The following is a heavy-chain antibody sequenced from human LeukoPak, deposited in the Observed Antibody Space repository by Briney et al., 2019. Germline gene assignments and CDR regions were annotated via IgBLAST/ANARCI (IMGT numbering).Heavy chain of an antibody. CDR2: IYYSGST. V-gene: IGHV4-31*03. D-gene: IGHD5-12*01. Sequence: PSETLSLTCTVSGGSISSGGYYWSWIRQHPGKGLEWIGYIYYSGSTYYNPSLKSRVTISVDTSKNQFSLKLSSVTAADTAVYYCARARYSGYENAFDIWGQGTMVTVSS. J-gene: IGHJ3*02. CDR1: GGSISSGGYY. CDR3: ARARYSGYENAFDI.